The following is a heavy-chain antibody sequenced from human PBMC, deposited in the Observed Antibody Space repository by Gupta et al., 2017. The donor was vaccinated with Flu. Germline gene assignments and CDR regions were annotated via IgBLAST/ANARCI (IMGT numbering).Heavy chain of an antibody. D-gene: IGHD4-17*01. CDR3: ARERRGGDYLD. V-gene: IGHV4-34*01. CDR1: GGSFSGYY. J-gene: IGHJ4*02. CDR2: INHSGST. Sequence: QVQLQQWGAGLLKPSETLSLTCAVYGGSFSGYYWSWIRQPPGKGLEWIGEINHSGSTNYNPSLKSRVTISVDTSKNQFSLKLSSVTAADTAVYYCARERRGGDYLDWGQGTLVTVSS.